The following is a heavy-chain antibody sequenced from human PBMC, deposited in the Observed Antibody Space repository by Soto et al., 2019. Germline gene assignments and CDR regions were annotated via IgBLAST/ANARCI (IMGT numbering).Heavy chain of an antibody. CDR2: IGANGGGT. Sequence: EVQLLEPGGGLVQPGGSLRLSCAASGVTFSSFFMSWVRQAPGKRLDWVSGIGANGGGTYDAGSVKGPFSISRDNSRNTLSLQMNSLSAEDTAVYYCARDPNGAYLGAFDLWGQKTRVTVSS. CDR3: ARDPNGAYLGAFDL. V-gene: IGHV3-23*01. D-gene: IGHD4-17*01. J-gene: IGHJ3*01. CDR1: GVTFSSFF.